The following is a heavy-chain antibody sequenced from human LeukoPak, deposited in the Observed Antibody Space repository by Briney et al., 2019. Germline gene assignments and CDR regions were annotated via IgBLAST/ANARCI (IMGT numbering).Heavy chain of an antibody. D-gene: IGHD5-12*01. CDR2: INHSGST. CDR1: GGSFSGYY. CDR3: ARVSGGYEPYYFDY. J-gene: IGHJ4*02. V-gene: IGHV4-34*01. Sequence: SETLSLTCAVYGGSFSGYYWSWIRQPPGKGLEWIREINHSGSTNYNPSLKSRVTISVDTSKNQFSLKLSSVTAADTAVYYCARVSGGYEPYYFDYWGQGTLVTVSS.